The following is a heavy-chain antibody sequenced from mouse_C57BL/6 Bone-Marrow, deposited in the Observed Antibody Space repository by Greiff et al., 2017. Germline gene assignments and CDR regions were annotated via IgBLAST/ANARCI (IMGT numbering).Heavy chain of an antibody. CDR1: GFTFSSYA. D-gene: IGHD2-3*01. Sequence: EVQGVESGGGLVKPGGSLKLSCAASGFTFSSYAMSWVRQTPEQRLEWVATISAGGSYTYYPDNVKGRFTISRDNAKNNLYLQMSHLKSEDTAMYYCERAPPDGYYLAWLAYWGQGTLVTVSA. J-gene: IGHJ3*01. V-gene: IGHV5-4*01. CDR3: ERAPPDGYYLAWLAY. CDR2: ISAGGSYT.